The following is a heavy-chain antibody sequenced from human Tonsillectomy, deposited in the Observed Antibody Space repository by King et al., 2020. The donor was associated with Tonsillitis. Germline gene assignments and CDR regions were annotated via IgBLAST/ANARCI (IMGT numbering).Heavy chain of an antibody. J-gene: IGHJ4*02. CDR3: PGGRRD. CDR1: GFTFGDSA. V-gene: IGHV3-49*03. CDR2: IRSKSNGGTT. Sequence: EVQLVESGGGLVQPGRSLRLSCKASGFTFGDSAMNWFRQSPERGLEWVGFIRSKSNGGTTEIAASVRGRFTISRNESKSIAYLQMNSLKSEDTAVYYCPGGRRDWGQGTLVTVAS.